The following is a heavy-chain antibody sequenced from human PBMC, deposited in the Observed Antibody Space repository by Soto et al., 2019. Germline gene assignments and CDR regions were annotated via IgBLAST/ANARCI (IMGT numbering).Heavy chain of an antibody. Sequence: QVQLVQSGAEVKKPGSSVKVSCKASGGTFSSYAISWVRQAPGQGLEWMGGIIPIFGTANYAQKFQGRVTFTAAEPPTTADMELSSLGSEDTAVYYCARHVPAAGYYYGMDVWGQGTTVTVSS. V-gene: IGHV1-69*12. CDR2: IIPIFGTA. D-gene: IGHD2-2*01. CDR1: GGTFSSYA. J-gene: IGHJ6*02. CDR3: ARHVPAAGYYYGMDV.